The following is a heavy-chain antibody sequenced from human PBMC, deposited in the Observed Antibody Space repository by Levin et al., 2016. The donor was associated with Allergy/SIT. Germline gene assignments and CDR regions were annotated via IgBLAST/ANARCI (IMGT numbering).Heavy chain of an antibody. D-gene: IGHD3-16*01. J-gene: IGHJ3*02. Sequence: WIRQPPGKGLEWVSVIYSGGSTYYADSVKGRFTISRDNSKNTLYLQMNSLRAEDTAVYYCAGNNPRSTPGGSPPWAFDIWGQGTMVTVSS. V-gene: IGHV3-66*01. CDR2: IYSGGST. CDR3: AGNNPRSTPGGSPPWAFDI.